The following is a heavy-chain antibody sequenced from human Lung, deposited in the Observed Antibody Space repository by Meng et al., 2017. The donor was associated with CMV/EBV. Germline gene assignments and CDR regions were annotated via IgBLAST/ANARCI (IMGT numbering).Heavy chain of an antibody. CDR2: ITGTGGNT. CDR3: AKVYGSGSYRNDY. CDR1: GFSFTSYA. D-gene: IGHD3-10*01. Sequence: ASGFSFTSYAMIWVRQAPGKGLEWVSAITGTGGNTYYADSVTGRFTISRDNSKNTLYLQMNSLRAEDTAVYYCAKVYGSGSYRNDYWGQGTLVTVSS. V-gene: IGHV3-23*01. J-gene: IGHJ4*02.